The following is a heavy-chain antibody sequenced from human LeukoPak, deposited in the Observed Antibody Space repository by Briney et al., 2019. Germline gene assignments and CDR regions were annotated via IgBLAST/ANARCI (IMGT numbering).Heavy chain of an antibody. J-gene: IGHJ6*02. Sequence: GRSLRLSCAASGFTFSSYGMHWVRQAPGKGLEWVAVIWYDGSNKYYADSVKGRFTISRDNSKNTLYLKMNSLRAEDTAVYYCARDVEGVEYQQAYGMDVWGQGTTVTVSS. CDR1: GFTFSSYG. D-gene: IGHD2-2*01. V-gene: IGHV3-33*01. CDR2: IWYDGSNK. CDR3: ARDVEGVEYQQAYGMDV.